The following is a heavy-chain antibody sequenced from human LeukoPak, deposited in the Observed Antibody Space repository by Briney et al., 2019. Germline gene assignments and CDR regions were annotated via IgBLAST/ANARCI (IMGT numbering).Heavy chain of an antibody. Sequence: ASVKVSCKASGYTFTSNDINWVRQAPGQGLEWMGWINPNSGGTNYAQKFQGRVTMTRDTSISTAYMELSRLRSDDTAVYYCARDSRAKTTYYDFWSGKPWFDPWGQGTLVTVSS. V-gene: IGHV1-2*02. CDR3: ARDSRAKTTYYDFWSGKPWFDP. CDR1: GYTFTSND. CDR2: INPNSGGT. J-gene: IGHJ5*02. D-gene: IGHD3-3*01.